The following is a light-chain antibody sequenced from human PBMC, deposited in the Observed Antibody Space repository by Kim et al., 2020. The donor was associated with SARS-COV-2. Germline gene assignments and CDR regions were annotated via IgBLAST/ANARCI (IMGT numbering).Light chain of an antibody. CDR2: GSD. Sequence: QSVLTQPPSASGTPGQRVTISCSGSSSNIGSNYVYWYQQLPGTAPKLLVYGSDQRPSGVPDRFSVSKSGTSASLAISGLRSEDEADYYCAAWDDSLSARVFGGGTQLTVL. J-gene: IGLJ3*02. V-gene: IGLV1-47*01. CDR3: AAWDDSLSARV. CDR1: SSNIGSNY.